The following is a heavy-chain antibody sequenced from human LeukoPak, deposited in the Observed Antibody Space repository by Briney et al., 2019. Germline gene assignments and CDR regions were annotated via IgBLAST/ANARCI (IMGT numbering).Heavy chain of an antibody. CDR1: GFIFRSNW. J-gene: IGHJ4*02. CDR2: INEDGSTT. D-gene: IGHD1-26*01. V-gene: IGHV3-74*01. Sequence: GGSLRLSCAASGFIFRSNWMHWVRQAPGKGLVWVSRINEDGSTTNHADSVKGRFTISRDNVKNTLYMEMNSLRAEHTAVYYCVRDLGGRSGHWGQGTLVTVSS. CDR3: VRDLGGRSGH.